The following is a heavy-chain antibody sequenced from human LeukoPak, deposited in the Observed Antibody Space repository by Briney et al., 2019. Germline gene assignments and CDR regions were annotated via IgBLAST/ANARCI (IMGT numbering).Heavy chain of an antibody. D-gene: IGHD6-13*01. V-gene: IGHV1-18*01. CDR1: GYTFTSYG. CDR3: ATDNPYSSSWYRGNYFDY. Sequence: ASVKVSCKASGYTFTSYGISWVRQAPGQGLEWMGWISAYNGNTNYAQKLQGRVTMTEDTSTDTAYMELSSLRSEDTAVYYCATDNPYSSSWYRGNYFDYWGQGTLVTVSS. CDR2: ISAYNGNT. J-gene: IGHJ4*02.